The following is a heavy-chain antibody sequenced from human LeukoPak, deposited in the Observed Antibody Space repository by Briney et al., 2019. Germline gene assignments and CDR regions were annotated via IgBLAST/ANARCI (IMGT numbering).Heavy chain of an antibody. CDR3: AYSTYYYGSGSLSD. V-gene: IGHV1-2*02. D-gene: IGHD3-10*01. J-gene: IGHJ4*02. CDR1: GYTFTGYY. Sequence: GASVKVSCKASGYTFTGYYMHWVRQAPGQGLEWMGWINPNSGGTNYAQKFQGRVTMTRDTSIGTAYMELSRLRSDDTAVYYCAYSTYYYGSGSLSDWGQGTLVTVSS. CDR2: INPNSGGT.